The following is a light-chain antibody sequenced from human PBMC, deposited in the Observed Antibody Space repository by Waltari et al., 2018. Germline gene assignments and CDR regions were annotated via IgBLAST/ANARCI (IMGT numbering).Light chain of an antibody. CDR3: QSYDSRLSAYV. V-gene: IGLV1-40*01. J-gene: IGLJ3*02. CDR2: GNN. Sequence: QSVLTQPPSVSGAPGQTVTISCTGGSSNIGAPYDVHWYQHLLGTAPKVVVYGNNNRPPGVPDRCSGSKSGTSASLTISGLQAEDEADYYCQSYDSRLSAYVFGGGTKLTVL. CDR1: SSNIGAPYD.